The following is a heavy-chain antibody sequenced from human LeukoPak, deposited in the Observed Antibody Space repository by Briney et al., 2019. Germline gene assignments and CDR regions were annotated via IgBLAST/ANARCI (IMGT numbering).Heavy chain of an antibody. CDR2: ITGSGGNT. J-gene: IGHJ4*02. CDR1: GXTFSSYA. V-gene: IGHV3-23*01. CDR3: AKLIPAVDCSRTSCYGFDY. D-gene: IGHD2-2*01. Sequence: GSLRLSCAASGXTFSSYAMSWVRQAPGKGLEWVSAITGSGGNTYYTDSVRGRFTISRDNSKNTLYLQMSSLRAEDTALYYCAKLIPAVDCSRTSCYGFDYWGQGTLVTVSS.